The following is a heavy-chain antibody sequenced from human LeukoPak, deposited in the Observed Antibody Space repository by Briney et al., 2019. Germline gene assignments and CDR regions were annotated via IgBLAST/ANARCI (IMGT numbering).Heavy chain of an antibody. CDR1: GLPFSSCA. CDR2: IKQDGSEK. J-gene: IGHJ6*03. Sequence: PGGSLRLSCADSGLPFSSCAMSWVRQAPGKGLEWVANIKQDGSEKYYVDSVKGRFTISRDNAKNSLYLQMNSLRAEDTAVYYCAREIVVVITNYYYYMAVWGKRTTVTVSS. CDR3: AREIVVVITNYYYYMAV. V-gene: IGHV3-7*01. D-gene: IGHD3-22*01.